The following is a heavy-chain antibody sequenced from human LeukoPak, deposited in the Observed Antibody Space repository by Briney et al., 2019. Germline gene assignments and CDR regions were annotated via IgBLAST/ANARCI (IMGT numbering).Heavy chain of an antibody. Sequence: QTLSLTCTFSGFSLSTSGMCVSWIRQPPGKALEWLARIDWDDDKYYSTSLKTRLTISKDTSKNQVVLTMTNMDPVDTATYYCARQYSSGWYWNYWGQGTLVTVSS. CDR1: GFSLSTSGMC. D-gene: IGHD6-13*01. CDR3: ARQYSSGWYWNY. V-gene: IGHV2-70*11. CDR2: IDWDDDK. J-gene: IGHJ4*02.